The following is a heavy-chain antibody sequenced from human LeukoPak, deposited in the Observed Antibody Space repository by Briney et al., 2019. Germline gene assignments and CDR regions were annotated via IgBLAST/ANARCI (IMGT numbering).Heavy chain of an antibody. D-gene: IGHD1-26*01. V-gene: IGHV3-23*01. Sequence: GGSLRLSCAASGFTFTNYAMNWVRQAPGKELEWVSTISGRGSSTHYADSVKGRFTISRDNSGDTLCLQMNNLRAEDTAVYYCTKSGGESYYYRFDFWGQGSLVTVSS. CDR3: TKSGGESYYYRFDF. CDR2: ISGRGSST. J-gene: IGHJ4*02. CDR1: GFTFTNYA.